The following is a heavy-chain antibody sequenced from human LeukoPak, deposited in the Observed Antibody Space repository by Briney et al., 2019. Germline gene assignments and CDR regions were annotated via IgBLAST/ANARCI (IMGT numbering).Heavy chain of an antibody. CDR1: GFTFSSYA. CDR3: ARDGVVDFWISYGTYNYYYYMDV. CDR2: ISYDGSNK. V-gene: IGHV3-30*04. D-gene: IGHD3-3*01. Sequence: GGSLRLSCAASGFTFSSYAMHWVRQAPGKGLEWVAVISYDGSNKYYADSVKGRFTISRDNAKNSLYLQMNNLGVEDTAVYYCARDGVVDFWISYGTYNYYYYMDVWGKGTTVTVSS. J-gene: IGHJ6*03.